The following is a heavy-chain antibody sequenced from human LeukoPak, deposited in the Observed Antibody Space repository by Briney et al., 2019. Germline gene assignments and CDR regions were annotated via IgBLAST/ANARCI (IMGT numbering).Heavy chain of an antibody. J-gene: IGHJ4*02. CDR3: VRGNDYGGPHY. V-gene: IGHV3-74*01. CDR1: GFTFSSYW. Sequence: GGSLRLSCAVSGFTFSSYWMHWVRQAPGKGLVWVSRIDRDGSRVNYADSVKGRFTISRDNGKNTLFLQMNSLRAEDAAVYYCVRGNDYGGPHYWGQGTLVTVSS. D-gene: IGHD4-23*01. CDR2: IDRDGSRV.